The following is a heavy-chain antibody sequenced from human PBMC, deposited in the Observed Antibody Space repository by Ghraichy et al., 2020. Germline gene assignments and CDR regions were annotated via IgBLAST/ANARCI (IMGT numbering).Heavy chain of an antibody. V-gene: IGHV2-70*11. CDR3: ARMWVVPAAMATPYYYYMDV. J-gene: IGHJ6*03. CDR2: IDWDDDK. D-gene: IGHD2-2*01. CDR1: GFSLSTSGMC. Sequence: SGPTLVKPTQTLTLTCTFSGFSLSTSGMCVSWIRQPPGKALEWLARIDWDDDKYYSTSLKTRLTISKDTSKNQVVLTMTNMDPVDTATYYCARMWVVPAAMATPYYYYMDVWGKGTTVTVSS.